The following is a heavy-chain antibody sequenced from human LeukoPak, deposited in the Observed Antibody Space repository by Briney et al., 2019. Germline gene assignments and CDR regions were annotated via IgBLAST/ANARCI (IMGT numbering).Heavy chain of an antibody. CDR3: ATVLYCSSTSCLDFDY. Sequence: GASVKVSCKVSGYTLTELSMHWVRQAPGKGLEWMGGFDPEDGETIYAQKFQGRVTMTEDTSTDTAYMELSSLRSEDTAVYYCATVLYCSSTSCLDFDYWGQGTLVTVSS. D-gene: IGHD2-2*01. CDR1: GYTLTELS. J-gene: IGHJ4*02. V-gene: IGHV1-24*01. CDR2: FDPEDGET.